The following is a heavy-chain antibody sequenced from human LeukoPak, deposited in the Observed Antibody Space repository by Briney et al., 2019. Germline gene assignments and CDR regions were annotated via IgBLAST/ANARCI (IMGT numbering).Heavy chain of an antibody. D-gene: IGHD1-1*01. CDR3: GKAYGYGVAFNI. CDR1: GVTFSSYG. V-gene: IGHV3-30*02. J-gene: IGHJ3*02. CDR2: IRYDGSNN. Sequence: GGSLTLSCAASGVTFSSYGMHWVRQDPGKGLEWVAFIRYDGSNNSYADSVKGRFTISRDNSKNTLYLQMTTLRAESTAFYYCGKAYGYGVAFNIGGQATTLTASS.